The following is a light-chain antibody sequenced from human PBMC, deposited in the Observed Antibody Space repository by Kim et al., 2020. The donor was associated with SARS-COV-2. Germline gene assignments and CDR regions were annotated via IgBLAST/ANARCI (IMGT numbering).Light chain of an antibody. CDR3: QAWDSNTGV. V-gene: IGLV3-1*01. Sequence: VSPGHPASITCSGDKLGDKFACWFQQKPGQSPVLVIYQDNKRPSGIPERFSGSNSGNTATLTISGTQAMDEADYYCQAWDSNTGVFGTGTKVTVL. CDR2: QDN. J-gene: IGLJ1*01. CDR1: KLGDKF.